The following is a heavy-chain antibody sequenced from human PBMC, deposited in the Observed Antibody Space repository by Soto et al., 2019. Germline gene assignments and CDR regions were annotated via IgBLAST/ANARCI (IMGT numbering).Heavy chain of an antibody. CDR3: AKYSGGDCRHFDA. CDR2: LNPSSGAT. CDR1: GYYFIAYY. D-gene: IGHD2-21*02. V-gene: IGHV1-46*01. Sequence: QVQLVQSGAEVKKPGSSVKLSCKASGYYFIAYYIYWVRQAPGQEPEWMGMLNPSSGATNSAQKFQGSVPVTRDTSTSTAYLQLSSPRSEDAAVYYWAKYSGGDCRHFDAWGQGTLVNVSS. J-gene: IGHJ4*02.